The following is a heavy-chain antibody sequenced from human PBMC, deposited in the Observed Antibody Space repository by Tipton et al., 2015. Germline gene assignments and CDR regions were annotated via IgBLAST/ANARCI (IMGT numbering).Heavy chain of an antibody. CDR1: GGSVTSGSYY. CDR2: ISYTDGA. V-gene: IGHV4-61*01. D-gene: IGHD2-2*01. CDR3: ATTSPFRVDN. J-gene: IGHJ4*02. Sequence: TLSLTCTVSGGSVTSGSYYWSWIRQPPGKGLEWIGYISYTDGAHYNPALKSRVTISVDTSKNQFSLTLNSVAAADTAVYYCATTSPFRVDNWGQGTQVTVSS.